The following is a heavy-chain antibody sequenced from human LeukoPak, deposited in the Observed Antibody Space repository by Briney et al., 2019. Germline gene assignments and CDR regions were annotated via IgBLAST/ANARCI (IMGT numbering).Heavy chain of an antibody. D-gene: IGHD6-19*01. Sequence: GASVKVSCKASGYTFTGYFMHWVRQAPGQGLEWMGWINPNSGVTNYAQMFQGRVTLTRDTSISTAYMDLSRLRSDDTALYYCTRGAIAVAVDAFDIWGQGTMVTVSS. CDR3: TRGAIAVAVDAFDI. V-gene: IGHV1-2*02. J-gene: IGHJ3*02. CDR1: GYTFTGYF. CDR2: INPNSGVT.